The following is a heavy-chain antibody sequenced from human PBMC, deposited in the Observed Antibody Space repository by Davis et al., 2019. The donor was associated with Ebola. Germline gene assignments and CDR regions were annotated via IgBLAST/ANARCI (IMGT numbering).Heavy chain of an antibody. CDR3: AKALYSGNFYYFDY. CDR1: GGSISGYY. Sequence: SETLSLTCTVSGGSISGYYYNWIRQPPGKGLEWIGYIHYSGSTNYSPSLKSRVTISVDTSKKQFSLKLTSVTAADTAVYYCAKALYSGNFYYFDYWGQGTLVTVSS. CDR2: IHYSGST. V-gene: IGHV4-59*01. J-gene: IGHJ4*02. D-gene: IGHD1-26*01.